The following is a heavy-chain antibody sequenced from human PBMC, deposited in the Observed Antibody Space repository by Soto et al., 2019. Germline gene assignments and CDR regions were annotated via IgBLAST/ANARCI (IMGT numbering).Heavy chain of an antibody. V-gene: IGHV5-51*01. CDR2: IYPGYSDI. D-gene: IGHD2-15*01. CDR3: ARPPGSGTLFAK. J-gene: IGHJ4*02. Sequence: PGESLKISCQGSGYTSADSWIGWVRQVPGRGLEWVGIIYPGYSDIRYRPSFQGRVTISADKSVNTAYLQWSSLRASDTAIYYWARPPGSGTLFAKWGQGTPVTVSS. CDR1: GYTSADSW.